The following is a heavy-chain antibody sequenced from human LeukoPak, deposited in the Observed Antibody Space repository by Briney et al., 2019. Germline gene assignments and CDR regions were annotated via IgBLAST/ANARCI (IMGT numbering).Heavy chain of an antibody. Sequence: ASVKVSCKASGYTFTSYGISWVRQAPGQGLEWVGWISAYNGNTNYAQKLQGRVTMTTDTSTSTAYMELRSLRSDDTAVYYCAREVVVVAATSPWFDPWGQGTLVTVSS. V-gene: IGHV1-18*01. D-gene: IGHD2-15*01. CDR1: GYTFTSYG. J-gene: IGHJ5*02. CDR2: ISAYNGNT. CDR3: AREVVVVAATSPWFDP.